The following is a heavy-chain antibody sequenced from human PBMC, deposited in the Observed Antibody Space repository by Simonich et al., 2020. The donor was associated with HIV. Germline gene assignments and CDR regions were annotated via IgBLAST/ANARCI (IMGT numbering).Heavy chain of an antibody. Sequence: QVHLQQWGAGLLKPSETLSLTCAVYGGSFSGYYWNWIRQPPGKGLEWIGEIEPRESTNDNPALKSQVTISVDTAKNQFSLKLSSVTAADPAVYYCARSPSQYSSSWPYLGFWGQGTLVTVSS. CDR3: ARSPSQYSSSWPYLGF. D-gene: IGHD6-13*01. V-gene: IGHV4-34*01. J-gene: IGHJ4*02. CDR2: IEPREST. CDR1: GGSFSGYY.